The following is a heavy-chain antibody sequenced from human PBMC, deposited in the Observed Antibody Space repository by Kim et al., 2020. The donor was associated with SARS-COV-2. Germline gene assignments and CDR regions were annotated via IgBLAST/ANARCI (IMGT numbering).Heavy chain of an antibody. CDR3: ARDAYGDDYGDYFDY. D-gene: IGHD4-17*01. CDR2: IWYDGSNK. V-gene: IGHV3-33*08. CDR1: GFTFSSYG. Sequence: GGSLRLSCAASGFTFSSYGMHWVRQAPGKGLEWVAVIWYDGSNKYYADSVKGRFTISRDNSKNTLYLQMNSLRAEDTAVYYCARDAYGDDYGDYFDYWGQGPLFTVSS. J-gene: IGHJ4*02.